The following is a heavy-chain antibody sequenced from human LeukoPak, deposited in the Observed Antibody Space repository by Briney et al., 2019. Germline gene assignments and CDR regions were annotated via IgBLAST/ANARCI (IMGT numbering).Heavy chain of an antibody. V-gene: IGHV3-73*01. D-gene: IGHD3-16*01. Sequence: PGGSLRLSCAASGFTFSGFAMHWVRQASGKGLEWVGRIRSKAHSYATAYAASVKGRFTISRDDSKNTAYLQMNSLTTEDTAVYYCTRLTLDTSGGFGGYWGQGTLVTVSS. J-gene: IGHJ4*02. CDR2: IRSKAHSYAT. CDR1: GFTFSGFA. CDR3: TRLTLDTSGGFGGY.